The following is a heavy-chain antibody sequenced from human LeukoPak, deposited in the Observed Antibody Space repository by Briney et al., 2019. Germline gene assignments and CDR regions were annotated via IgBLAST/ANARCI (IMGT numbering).Heavy chain of an antibody. V-gene: IGHV3-9*01. CDR3: AKDQHTSGWTYYIFGMDV. CDR1: GFTFADFA. CDR2: ISWNSDSI. J-gene: IGHJ6*02. D-gene: IGHD6-19*01. Sequence: PGGSLRLSCAASGFTFADFAMHWVRRAPGRGLEWVSGISWNSDSINYADSVKGRFTISRDNSKSTLDLQMSRLRAEDTAVYYCAKDQHTSGWTYYIFGMDVWGQGTTVTVSS.